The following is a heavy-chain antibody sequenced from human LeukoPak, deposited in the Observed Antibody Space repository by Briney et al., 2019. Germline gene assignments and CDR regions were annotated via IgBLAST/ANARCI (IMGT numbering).Heavy chain of an antibody. CDR3: ARDFDY. Sequence: ASVKVSCKASGYTFTPYDVHWVRQAPGQGLEWMGIINPSGGTSYAQKFQDRVTMTRDTSTSSVYMELSSLRSEDTAVYYCARDFDYWGQGTLVTVSS. V-gene: IGHV1-46*01. CDR2: INPSGGT. J-gene: IGHJ4*02. CDR1: GYTFTPYD.